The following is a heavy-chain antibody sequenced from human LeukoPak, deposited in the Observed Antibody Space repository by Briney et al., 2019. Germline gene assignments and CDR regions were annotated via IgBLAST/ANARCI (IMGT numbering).Heavy chain of an antibody. Sequence: SETLSLTCTVSGGSISNYYWSWIRQPAGKGLEWIGRIYTSGSTNYNPSLKSRVTMSVDTSKNQFSLKLSSVTAADTAVYYCARDSDYGILTGYAYYYYMDVWGKGTTVTVSS. CDR1: GGSISNYY. CDR3: ARDSDYGILTGYAYYYYMDV. CDR2: IYTSGST. J-gene: IGHJ6*03. D-gene: IGHD3-9*01. V-gene: IGHV4-4*07.